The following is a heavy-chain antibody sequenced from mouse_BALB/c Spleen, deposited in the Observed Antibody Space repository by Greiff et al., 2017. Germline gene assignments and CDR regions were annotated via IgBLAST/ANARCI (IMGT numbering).Heavy chain of an antibody. D-gene: IGHD2-4*01. CDR1: GFSLTSYG. J-gene: IGHJ3*01. V-gene: IGHV2-9*02. CDR2: ICAGGST. Sequence: VKLVESGPGLVAPSQSLSITCTVSGFSLTSYGVHWVRQTPGKGLEWLGVICAGGSTNYNSALMSRLSTSKDNSKSQVFLKMNSLQTDDTARYYCATPYDNGAWLAYWGQGTLVTVSA. CDR3: ATPYDNGAWLAY.